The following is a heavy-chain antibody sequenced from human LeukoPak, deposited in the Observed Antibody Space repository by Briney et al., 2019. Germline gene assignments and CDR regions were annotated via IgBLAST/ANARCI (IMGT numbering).Heavy chain of an antibody. Sequence: TGGSLRLSCAASGFSFSDHYMSWIRQAPGKGLEWVSYISTSSSTSYADSVEGRFTVSRDNAQSSLFLQMNSLRGEDTAMYYCARTGGRGPGGHFDSWGQGTLVTVSS. J-gene: IGHJ4*02. CDR2: ISTSSST. V-gene: IGHV3-11*01. CDR1: GFSFSDHY. CDR3: ARTGGRGPGGHFDS. D-gene: IGHD1-26*01.